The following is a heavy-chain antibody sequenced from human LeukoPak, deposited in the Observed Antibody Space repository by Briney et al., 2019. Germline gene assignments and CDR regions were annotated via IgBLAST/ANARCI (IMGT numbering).Heavy chain of an antibody. CDR3: AREYSEQLLWTALDY. V-gene: IGHV3-48*04. CDR1: GFTFSSYG. J-gene: IGHJ4*02. Sequence: PGGSLRLSCAASGFTFSSYGMHWVRQAPGKGLEWISYINMNGGTIYYADSVKGRFTISRDNAKNSLSLQMSSLTAEDTATYYCAREYSEQLLWTALDYWGQGVLVTVSS. D-gene: IGHD3-10*01. CDR2: INMNGGTI.